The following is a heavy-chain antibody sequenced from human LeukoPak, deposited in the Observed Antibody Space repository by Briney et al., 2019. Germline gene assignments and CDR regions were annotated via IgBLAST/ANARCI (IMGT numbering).Heavy chain of an antibody. CDR2: ISYNGGRK. CDR1: GFSFSGYA. V-gene: IGHV3-30*04. CDR3: ARDLTGYSGYYYMDV. Sequence: GGSLRLSCVTSGFSFSGYAIHWVRQAPGKGLEWVALISYNGGRKEYADSVKGRFTISRDNAKNSLYLQMNSLRAEDTAVYYCARDLTGYSGYYYMDVWGKGTTVTVSS. D-gene: IGHD3-9*01. J-gene: IGHJ6*03.